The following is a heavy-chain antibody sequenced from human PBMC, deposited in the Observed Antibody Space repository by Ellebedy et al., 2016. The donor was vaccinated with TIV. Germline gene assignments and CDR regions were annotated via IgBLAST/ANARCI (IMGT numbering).Heavy chain of an antibody. CDR3: ARSAFGGVGDY. J-gene: IGHJ4*02. Sequence: SETLSLXXTVSGGSIHDHFWSWIRQSPGKGLEWIGRIQSSGSTKYNPSLQSRVTISVDTSRNQFSLDLSSVTAADTAVYYCARSAFGGVGDYWGPGSLVTVSS. CDR2: IQSSGST. CDR1: GGSIHDHF. D-gene: IGHD3-16*01. V-gene: IGHV4-4*07.